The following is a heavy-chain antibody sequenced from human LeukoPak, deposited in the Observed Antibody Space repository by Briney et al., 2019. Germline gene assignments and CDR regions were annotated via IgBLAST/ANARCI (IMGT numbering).Heavy chain of an antibody. D-gene: IGHD1-20*01. V-gene: IGHV4-59*01. CDR3: ARDKWNGS. CDR2: IYYSGST. CDR1: GGSITGYY. J-gene: IGHJ5*02. Sequence: PSETLSPTCTVSGGSITGYYWSWIRQPPGKGLEWIGYIYYSGSTNYNPSLKSRVTMSVDTSKNQFSLKLSSVTAADTAVYYCARDKWNGSWGQGTLVTVSS.